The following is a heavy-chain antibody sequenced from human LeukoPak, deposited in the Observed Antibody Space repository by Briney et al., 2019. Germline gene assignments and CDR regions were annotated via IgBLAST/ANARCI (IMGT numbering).Heavy chain of an antibody. J-gene: IGHJ4*02. Sequence: GGSLRLSCADSGFMFGEYSISWVRQAPGKGLEWVGFIRSKTYGGTEQYAASVKGRFTISRDDSRSSAYLQMNNLKTEDTAVYFCTSPEGGTYYFDYWGQGTLVTVSS. CDR1: GFMFGEYS. CDR2: IRSKTYGGTE. V-gene: IGHV3-49*04. D-gene: IGHD1-26*01. CDR3: TSPEGGTYYFDY.